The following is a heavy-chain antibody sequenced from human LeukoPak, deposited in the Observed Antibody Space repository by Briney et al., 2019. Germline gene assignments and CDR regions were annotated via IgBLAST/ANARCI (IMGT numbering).Heavy chain of an antibody. CDR3: ARGGSGYYYPG. CDR2: IFSGGST. Sequence: GGSLRLSCAASGFTVSSNCMSWVRQAPGKGLEWVSVIFSGGSTYYTDSVKGRFTLSRDNSKNTLYLQMNSLRAEDTAVYYCARGGSGYYYPGWGQGTLVTVSS. J-gene: IGHJ4*02. D-gene: IGHD3-22*01. V-gene: IGHV3-66*01. CDR1: GFTVSSNC.